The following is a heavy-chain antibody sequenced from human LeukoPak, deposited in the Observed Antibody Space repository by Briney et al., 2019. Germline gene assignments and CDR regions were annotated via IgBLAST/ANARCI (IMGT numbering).Heavy chain of an antibody. J-gene: IGHJ4*02. V-gene: IGHV3-21*01. D-gene: IGHD3-22*01. CDR1: GFTFNSYT. CDR2: ISTSSTYI. Sequence: GGSLRLSCAASGFTFNSYTMHWVRQAPGKGLEWVSAISTSSTYIYYADSVKGRFTISRDNAKNLLYLQLNSLRAEDTAVYYCARGCGLHLSPASSYYDSRCRYFDDWGQGTLVTVSS. CDR3: ARGCGLHLSPASSYYDSRCRYFDD.